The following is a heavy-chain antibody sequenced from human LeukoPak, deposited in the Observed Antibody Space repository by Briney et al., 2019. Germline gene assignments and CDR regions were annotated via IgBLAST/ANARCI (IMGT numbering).Heavy chain of an antibody. J-gene: IGHJ5*02. D-gene: IGHD3-22*01. CDR1: GASFSGYY. CDR2: INHSGST. Sequence: SVTLSLTCAVYGASFSGYYCSWIRQPPGKGLEWIGEINHSGSTTYNPSLKSRITISVDTSKSQFSLKLRSVTAADTAVFYCAVDSSGAARFDPWGQGTLVTVSS. CDR3: AVDSSGAARFDP. V-gene: IGHV4-34*01.